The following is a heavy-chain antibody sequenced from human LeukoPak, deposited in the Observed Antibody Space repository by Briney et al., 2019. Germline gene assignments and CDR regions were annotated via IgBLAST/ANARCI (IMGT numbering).Heavy chain of an antibody. CDR2: VTGSGIST. CDR1: GGSISSYY. V-gene: IGHV3-23*01. D-gene: IGHD1-26*01. Sequence: ETLSLTCTVSGGSISSYYWTWVRQTPGKGLEWVSIVTGSGISTYYVDSVKGRFTISRDNSKNTLYLQMSSLRAEDTAVYYCAKDQAGWEPYFFDYWGQGTLVTVSS. CDR3: AKDQAGWEPYFFDY. J-gene: IGHJ4*02.